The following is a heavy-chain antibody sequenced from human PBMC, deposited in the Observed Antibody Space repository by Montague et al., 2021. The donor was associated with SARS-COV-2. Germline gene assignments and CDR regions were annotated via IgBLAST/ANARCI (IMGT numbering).Heavy chain of an antibody. V-gene: IGHV3-21*01. Sequence: SLRLSFSASGFTFSSYSMNWVRQAPGKGLEWVSSISSSSSYIYYADSVKGRFTISRDNAKNSLYLQMNSLRAEDTAVYYCARSHELWFGENPQGPGAFDIWGQGTMVIVSS. J-gene: IGHJ3*02. CDR1: GFTFSSYS. CDR3: ARSHELWFGENPQGPGAFDI. CDR2: ISSSSSYI. D-gene: IGHD3-10*01.